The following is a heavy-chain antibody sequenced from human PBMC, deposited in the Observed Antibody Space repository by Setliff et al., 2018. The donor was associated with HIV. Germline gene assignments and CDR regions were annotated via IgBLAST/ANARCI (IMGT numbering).Heavy chain of an antibody. CDR1: GGTFSSYA. Sequence: GASVKVSCKASGGTFSSYAISWVRQAPGQGLEWMGIINPAGNPTSYAQKFQGRVTMTRDTSISTAYMELSRLRSDDTAVYYCARDRDDILTGYPDYWGQGTLVTVSS. J-gene: IGHJ4*02. V-gene: IGHV1-2*02. CDR2: INPAGNPT. CDR3: ARDRDDILTGYPDY. D-gene: IGHD3-9*01.